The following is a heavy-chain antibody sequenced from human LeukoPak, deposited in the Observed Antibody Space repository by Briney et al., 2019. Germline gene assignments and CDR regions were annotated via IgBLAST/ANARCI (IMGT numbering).Heavy chain of an antibody. CDR2: IIPIFGTA. CDR3: ARAPLGDYRRLDY. J-gene: IGHJ4*02. V-gene: IGHV1-69*13. D-gene: IGHD4-11*01. Sequence: SVKVSCKASGYTFTSYDINWVRQATGQGLEWMGGIIPIFGTANYAQKFQGRVTITADESTSTAYMELSSLRSEDTAVYYCARAPLGDYRRLDYWGQGTLVTVSS. CDR1: GYTFTSYD.